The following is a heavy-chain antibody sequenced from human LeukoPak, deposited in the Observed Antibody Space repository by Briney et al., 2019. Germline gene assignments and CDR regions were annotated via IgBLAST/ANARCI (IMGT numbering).Heavy chain of an antibody. Sequence: GGSLRLSCAASGFTFSNYEMHWVRQAPGKGLEWVSYISRSGSTINYADSVKGRFTILRDNAKNSLYLQMNSLRAEDTAVYYCAKGLDYWGQGTLVTVSS. V-gene: IGHV3-48*03. CDR2: ISRSGSTI. CDR3: AKGLDY. J-gene: IGHJ4*02. CDR1: GFTFSNYE.